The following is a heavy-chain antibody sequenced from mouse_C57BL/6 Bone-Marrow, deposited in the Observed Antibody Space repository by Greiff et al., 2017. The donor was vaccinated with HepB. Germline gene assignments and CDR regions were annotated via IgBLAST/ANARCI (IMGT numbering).Heavy chain of an antibody. D-gene: IGHD3-3*01. CDR2: IYPGNSDT. CDR1: GYTFTSYW. CDR3: TRRAGTGNYFDY. V-gene: IGHV1-5*01. J-gene: IGHJ2*01. Sequence: EVQVVESGTVLARPGASVKMSCKTSGYTFTSYWMHWVKQRPGQGLEWIGAIYPGNSDTSYNQKFKGKAKLTAVTSASTAYMELSSLTNEDSAVYYCTRRAGTGNYFDYWGQGTTLTVSS.